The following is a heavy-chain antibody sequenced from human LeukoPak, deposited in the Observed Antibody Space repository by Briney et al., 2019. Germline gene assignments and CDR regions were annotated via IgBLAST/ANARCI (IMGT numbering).Heavy chain of an antibody. CDR1: GGSFSGYY. V-gene: IGHV4-34*01. CDR2: INHSGST. CDR3: ARGGLLYSLDY. D-gene: IGHD6-13*01. Sequence: SETLSLTCAVYGGSFSGYYWSWIRQPPGKGLERIGEINHSGSTNYNPSLKSRVTISVDTSKNQFSLKLSSVTAADTAVYYCARGGLLYSLDYWGQGTLVTVSS. J-gene: IGHJ4*02.